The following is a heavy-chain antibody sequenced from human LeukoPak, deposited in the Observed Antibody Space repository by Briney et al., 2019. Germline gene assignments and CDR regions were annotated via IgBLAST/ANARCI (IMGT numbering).Heavy chain of an antibody. CDR1: GGSFSGYY. V-gene: IGHV4-34*01. CDR2: INHSGST. Sequence: SETLSLTCAVYGGSFSGYYWSWIRQPPGKGLEWIGEINHSGSTNYNPSLKSRVTISVDTSKNQFSLKLSSVTAADTAVYYCASGSTSHQFDYWAREPWSPSPQ. CDR3: ASGSTSHQFDY. J-gene: IGHJ4*02. D-gene: IGHD2-2*01.